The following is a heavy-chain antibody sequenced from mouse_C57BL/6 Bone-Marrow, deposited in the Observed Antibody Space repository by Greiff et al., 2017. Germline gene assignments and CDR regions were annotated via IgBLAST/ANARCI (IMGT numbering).Heavy chain of an antibody. J-gene: IGHJ2*01. CDR1: GFNIKNTY. CDR3: APYSYGGSYGDY. Sequence: DVKLVESVAELVRPGASVKLSCTASGFNIKNTYMHWVKQRPEQGLEWIGRIDPANGNTKYAPKFQGKATITADTSSNTAYLQLSSLTSEDTAIYYCAPYSYGGSYGDYWGQGTTLTVSS. CDR2: IDPANGNT. D-gene: IGHD1-1*01. V-gene: IGHV14-3*01.